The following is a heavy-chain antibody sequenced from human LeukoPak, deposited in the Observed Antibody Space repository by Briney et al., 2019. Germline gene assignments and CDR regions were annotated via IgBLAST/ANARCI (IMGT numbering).Heavy chain of an antibody. CDR1: GYTFTERG. V-gene: IGHV1-18*01. CDR2: ISATSCNT. J-gene: IGHJ5*02. Sequence: ASVKVSCKASGYTFTERGISWMRHVPGQGLEWMGWISATSCNTYYAQTFQDRVTMTTDASTSTAYMELRDLTIDDTAVYYCGKGSTGWSRDPWGQGTLVTVSS. D-gene: IGHD6-19*01. CDR3: GKGSTGWSRDP.